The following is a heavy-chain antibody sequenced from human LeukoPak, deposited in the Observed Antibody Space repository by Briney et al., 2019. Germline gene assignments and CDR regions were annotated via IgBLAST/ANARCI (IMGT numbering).Heavy chain of an antibody. CDR1: GFTVSSNY. D-gene: IGHD6-13*01. V-gene: IGHV3-53*01. J-gene: IGHJ5*02. Sequence: GGSLRLSCAASGFTVSSNYMSWVRQAPGKGLEWVSVIYSGGSTYYADSVKGRFTISRDNSKNTLYLQMNSLRAEDTAVYYCARVPGQQLSMPWGQGTLVTVSS. CDR2: IYSGGST. CDR3: ARVPGQQLSMP.